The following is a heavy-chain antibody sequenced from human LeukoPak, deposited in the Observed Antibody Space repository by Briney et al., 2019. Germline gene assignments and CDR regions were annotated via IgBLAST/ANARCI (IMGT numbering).Heavy chain of an antibody. CDR3: ARGTAMVFY. D-gene: IGHD5-18*01. CDR2: INHSGST. Sequence: TSETLSLTCAVYGGSFSGYYWSWIRQPPGKGLEWIGEINHSGSTNYNPSLKSRVTISVDTSKNQFSLKLSSVTAADTAVYYCARGTAMVFYWGQGTLVTVSS. J-gene: IGHJ4*02. V-gene: IGHV4-34*01. CDR1: GGSFSGYY.